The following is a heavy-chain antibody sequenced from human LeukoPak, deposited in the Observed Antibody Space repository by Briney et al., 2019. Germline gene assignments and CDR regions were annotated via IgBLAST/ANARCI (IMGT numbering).Heavy chain of an antibody. V-gene: IGHV3-23*01. J-gene: IGHJ4*02. CDR3: AKDPPDIAVAGYFDY. CDR2: ISGSGGST. Sequence: PTGGSLRLSCAASGFTFSTYAMSWVRQALGKGLEWVSTISGSGGSTYYADSVKGRFTISRDNSKNTLYLQMNSLRAEDTALYYCAKDPPDIAVAGYFDYWGQGTLVTVSS. D-gene: IGHD6-19*01. CDR1: GFTFSTYA.